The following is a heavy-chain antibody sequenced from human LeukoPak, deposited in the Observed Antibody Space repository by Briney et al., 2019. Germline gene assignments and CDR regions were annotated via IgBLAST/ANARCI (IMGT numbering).Heavy chain of an antibody. J-gene: IGHJ4*02. CDR1: GFTFSNHN. CDR2: ISSHRSI. CDR3: ARDKSGWARDY. Sequence: PGESLRLSCAASGFTFSNHNMNWVRQAPGKGLEWVSSISSHRSIYAESVRGRFTISRDTAKNSLYLQMNSLRAEDSALYYCARDKSGWARDYWGQGTLVTVSA. D-gene: IGHD6-19*01. V-gene: IGHV3-69-1*01.